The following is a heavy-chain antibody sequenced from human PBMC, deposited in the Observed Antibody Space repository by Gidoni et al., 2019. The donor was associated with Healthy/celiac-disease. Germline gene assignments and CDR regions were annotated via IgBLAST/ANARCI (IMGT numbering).Heavy chain of an antibody. Sequence: QVQLVESGGGLVKHGGSMRISCASSGFTFSDTYMSWIRQAPGKGLEWVSYISSSSSHINYGASVKGRFTISRDNAKNSMYLKMNSMRGEDTAVYYCARGRTGSSAGGPRLPGGNYFDYWGQGTLVTVSS. D-gene: IGHD2-15*01. J-gene: IGHJ4*02. CDR2: ISSSSSHI. CDR3: ARGRTGSSAGGPRLPGGNYFDY. V-gene: IGHV3-11*06. CDR1: GFTFSDTY.